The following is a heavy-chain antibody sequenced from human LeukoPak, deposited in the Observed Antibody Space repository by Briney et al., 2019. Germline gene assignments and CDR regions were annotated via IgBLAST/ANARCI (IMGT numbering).Heavy chain of an antibody. D-gene: IGHD3-22*01. CDR3: ARERRAYYYDSSGYSD. CDR2: ISAYNGNT. J-gene: IGHJ4*02. V-gene: IGHV1-18*01. Sequence: ASVKVSCKASGYTFTSYGISWVRQAPGQGLEWMGWISAYNGNTNYAQKLQGRVTMTTDTSTSTAYMELRSLRSDDTAVYYCARERRAYYYDSSGYSDWGQGTLVTVSS. CDR1: GYTFTSYG.